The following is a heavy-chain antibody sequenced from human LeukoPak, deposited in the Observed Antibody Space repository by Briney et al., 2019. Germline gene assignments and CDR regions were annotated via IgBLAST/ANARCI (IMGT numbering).Heavy chain of an antibody. D-gene: IGHD4-17*01. CDR2: INSSGSTI. Sequence: GGSLRLSCAASGFTFSSYEMNWVRQAPGKGLEWVSYINSSGSTIYYADSVKGRFTISRDNAKNTLYLQMNSLRAEDTAVYYCARGSTVTTYFADWFDPWGQGTLVTVSS. CDR3: ARGSTVTTYFADWFDP. V-gene: IGHV3-48*03. CDR1: GFTFSSYE. J-gene: IGHJ5*02.